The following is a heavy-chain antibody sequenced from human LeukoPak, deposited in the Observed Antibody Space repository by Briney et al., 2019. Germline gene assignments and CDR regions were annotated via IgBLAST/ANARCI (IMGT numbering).Heavy chain of an antibody. CDR2: ISDSGAM. J-gene: IGHJ4*02. Sequence: GGSLRLSCAASGFTFSNYAIHWVRQAPGKGLEWVSYISDSGAMYYADSVRGRFTISRENAQNSLFLQMNSLRAEDTAVYYCARDGGYRGYDADCWGQGTLVTVSS. V-gene: IGHV3-48*01. CDR3: ARDGGYRGYDADC. D-gene: IGHD5-12*01. CDR1: GFTFSNYA.